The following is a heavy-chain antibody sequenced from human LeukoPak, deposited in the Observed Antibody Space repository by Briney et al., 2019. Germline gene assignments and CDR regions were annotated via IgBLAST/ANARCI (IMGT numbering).Heavy chain of an antibody. D-gene: IGHD2-15*01. CDR2: ISSSSSTI. V-gene: IGHV3-48*02. Sequence: GGSLRLTCAASGFTFSSYSTNWDRQAPGKGLEWVSYISSSSSTIYYADSVKGRFTISRDNAKNSLYLQMNSLRDEDTAVYYCARGVECSGGSCYTYYYYYGMDVWGQGTTVTVSS. CDR3: ARGVECSGGSCYTYYYYYGMDV. J-gene: IGHJ6*02. CDR1: GFTFSSYS.